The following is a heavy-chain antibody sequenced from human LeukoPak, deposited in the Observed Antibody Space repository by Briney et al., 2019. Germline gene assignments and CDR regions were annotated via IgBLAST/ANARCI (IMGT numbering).Heavy chain of an antibody. D-gene: IGHD6-6*01. V-gene: IGHV3-74*01. Sequence: GGSLRLSCAASGFTFSSYWMHWVRQAPGRGLVWVSRINSDGSSTSYADSVKGRFTISRDNAKSTLYLQMNSLRAEDTAVYYCARVGSIAAFDIWGQGTMVTVSS. CDR2: INSDGSST. CDR1: GFTFSSYW. J-gene: IGHJ3*02. CDR3: ARVGSIAAFDI.